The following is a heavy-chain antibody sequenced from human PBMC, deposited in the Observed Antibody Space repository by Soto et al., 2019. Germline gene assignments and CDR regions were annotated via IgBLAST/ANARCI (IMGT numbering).Heavy chain of an antibody. Sequence: EVQLLESGGGLVQPGGSLRLSCAASGFTFSSYAMSWVRQAPGKGLEWVSAISGSGGSTYYADSVKGRFTISRDNSKNTLYLQMNSLRAEDTAVYYCAKDQEDYDFWSGYYPGAFDIWGQGTMVTVSS. D-gene: IGHD3-3*01. J-gene: IGHJ3*02. CDR1: GFTFSSYA. CDR3: AKDQEDYDFWSGYYPGAFDI. V-gene: IGHV3-23*01. CDR2: ISGSGGST.